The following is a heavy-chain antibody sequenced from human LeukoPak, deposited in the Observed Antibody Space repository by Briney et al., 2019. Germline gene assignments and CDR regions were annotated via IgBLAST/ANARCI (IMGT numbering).Heavy chain of an antibody. CDR2: ISGSGGST. Sequence: PGGSLRLSCAASGFTFIDYAVGRVRQAPGRGLEWVSAISGSGGSTYYADSVKGRFTISRDNSKSTLYLQMNSLRAEDTAVYYCAKDKTNTGFPPFDNWGPGTLFTVSS. J-gene: IGHJ4*01. V-gene: IGHV3-23*01. D-gene: IGHD3-9*01. CDR3: AKDKTNTGFPPFDN. CDR1: GFTFIDYA.